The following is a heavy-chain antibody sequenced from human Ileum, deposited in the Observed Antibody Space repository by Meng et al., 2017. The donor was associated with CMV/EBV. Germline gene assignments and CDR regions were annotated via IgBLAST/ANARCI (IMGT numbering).Heavy chain of an antibody. Sequence: GSLRLSCAVYGGSFSGYYWSWIRQPPGKGLEWIRENNHSGSTNYNPSLKSRVSISVDTSKNHFSLKLGSVAAADTAVYYCAAAIYYCCGMDVWGQGTTVTVSS. CDR2: NNHSGST. V-gene: IGHV4-34*01. CDR3: AAAIYYCCGMDV. J-gene: IGHJ6*02. CDR1: GGSFSGYY. D-gene: IGHD2-2*01.